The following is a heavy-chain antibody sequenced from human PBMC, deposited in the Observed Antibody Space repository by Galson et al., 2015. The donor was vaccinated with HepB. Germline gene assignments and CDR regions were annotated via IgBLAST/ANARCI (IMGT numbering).Heavy chain of an antibody. J-gene: IGHJ4*02. CDR2: ISPLFGAA. D-gene: IGHD3-10*01. Sequence: SVKVSCKASGGTFSGHAINWVRQAPGQGPEWLGDISPLFGAANYAPNFQGRVTISADTSTSTSYMKLSSLRSDDTAVYYCATNAARGVFFEFWGQGTLVTVSS. CDR1: GGTFSGHA. V-gene: IGHV1-69*06. CDR3: ATNAARGVFFEF.